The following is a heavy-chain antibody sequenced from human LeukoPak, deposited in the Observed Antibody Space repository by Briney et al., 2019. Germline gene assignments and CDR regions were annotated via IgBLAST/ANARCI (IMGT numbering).Heavy chain of an antibody. Sequence: GGSLRLSCAASGFTFSSYAMHWVRQAPGKGLEWVAVISYDGSNKYYADSVKGRFTISRDNSKNTLYLQMNSLRAEDTAVYYCARDERQWFVRGYFDYWGQGTLVTVSS. D-gene: IGHD3-22*01. CDR3: ARDERQWFVRGYFDY. V-gene: IGHV3-30-3*01. J-gene: IGHJ4*02. CDR1: GFTFSSYA. CDR2: ISYDGSNK.